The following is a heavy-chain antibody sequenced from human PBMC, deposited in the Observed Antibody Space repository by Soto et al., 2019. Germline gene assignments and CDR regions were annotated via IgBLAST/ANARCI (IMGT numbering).Heavy chain of an antibody. CDR2: IIPIFGTA. CDR1: GGTFSSYA. D-gene: IGHD6-19*01. CDR3: AREIPAVAGTVGFDP. J-gene: IGHJ5*02. Sequence: QVQLVQSGAEVKKPGSSVKVSCKASGGTFSSYAISWVRQAPGQGLEWMGGIIPIFGTANYAQKFQGRVTSXXDXSXXTAYMELSSLRSEDTAVYYCAREIPAVAGTVGFDPWGQGTLVTVSS. V-gene: IGHV1-69*12.